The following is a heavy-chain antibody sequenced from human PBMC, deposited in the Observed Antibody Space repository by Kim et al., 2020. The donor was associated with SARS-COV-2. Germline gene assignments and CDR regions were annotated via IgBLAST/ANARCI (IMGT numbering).Heavy chain of an antibody. CDR1: GYTFTRYA. Sequence: ASVKVSCKASGYTFTRYAMHWVRQAPGQRLEWMGWINAGNGNTKYSQKFQGRVTITRDTSASTAYMELSSLRSEDTAVYYCARDLFSSWYYFDYWGQGTLVTVSS. D-gene: IGHD6-13*01. CDR3: ARDLFSSWYYFDY. J-gene: IGHJ4*02. V-gene: IGHV1-3*01. CDR2: INAGNGNT.